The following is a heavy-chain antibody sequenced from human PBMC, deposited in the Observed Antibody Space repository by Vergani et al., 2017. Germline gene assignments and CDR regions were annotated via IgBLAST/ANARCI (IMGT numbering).Heavy chain of an antibody. CDR1: GGSISSGSYY. J-gene: IGHJ3*02. Sequence: QVQLQESGPGLVKPSQTLSLTCTVSGGSISSGSYYWSWIRQPAGKGLEWIGRIYTSGSTNYNPSRESRVTIAVDTSKNQFSLNLSSVTAAYTAVYYCARGYCCSTSCYFRGAFDIWGQGTLVTVSS. V-gene: IGHV4-61*02. D-gene: IGHD2-2*01. CDR2: IYTSGST. CDR3: ARGYCCSTSCYFRGAFDI.